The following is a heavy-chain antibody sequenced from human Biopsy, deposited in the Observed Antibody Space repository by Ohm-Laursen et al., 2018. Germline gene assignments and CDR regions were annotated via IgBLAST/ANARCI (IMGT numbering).Heavy chain of an antibody. J-gene: IGHJ6*02. V-gene: IGHV3-11*01. D-gene: IGHD3-22*01. CDR3: ARGKYKDFSTGLPRPYHYTLDF. CDR2: ISARDGVV. CDR1: GLIFSDYY. Sequence: SLRLSCAASGLIFSDYYMSWIRQAPGKGLEWIAYISARDGVVYYADSVKGRFTISRDNTNNSLYLQMTSLHPEDTAVFYCARGKYKDFSTGLPRPYHYTLDFWGPGTTATVSS.